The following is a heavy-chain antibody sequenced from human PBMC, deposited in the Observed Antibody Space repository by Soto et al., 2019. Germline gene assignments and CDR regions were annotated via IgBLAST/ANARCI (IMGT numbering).Heavy chain of an antibody. V-gene: IGHV3-30*04. J-gene: IGHJ6*02. Sequence: SCAASEFTFSSYAMHWVRQAPGRGLEWVALISFDGKNEYYADSVKGRFTIARDNSRNMVYLEMNGLRPDDTATYFCSRPIPRWSYHYGMDVWCHGTTVTVSS. CDR1: EFTFSSYA. D-gene: IGHD2-15*01. CDR2: ISFDGKNE. CDR3: SRPIPRWSYHYGMDV.